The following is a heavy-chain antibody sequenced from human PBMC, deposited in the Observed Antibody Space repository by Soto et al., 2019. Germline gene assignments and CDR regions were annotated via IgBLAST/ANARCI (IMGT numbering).Heavy chain of an antibody. J-gene: IGHJ3*02. Sequence: ASVKVSCKASGYTFTGYYMHWVRQAPGQGLEWMGWINPNSGGTNYAQKFQGRVTMTRDTSISTAYMELSRLRSDDTAVYYCARYYYHSSGSYPTSPPDNAFDIWGQGTMVTVSS. CDR3: ARYYYHSSGSYPTSPPDNAFDI. CDR1: GYTFTGYY. V-gene: IGHV1-2*02. CDR2: INPNSGGT. D-gene: IGHD3-22*01.